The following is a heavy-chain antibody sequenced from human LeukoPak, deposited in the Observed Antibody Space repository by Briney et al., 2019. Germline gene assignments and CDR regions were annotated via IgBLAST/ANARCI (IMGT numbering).Heavy chain of an antibody. V-gene: IGHV3-23*01. CDR1: GFTFISYA. Sequence: GSLRLSCAASGFTFISYAMSWVRQAPGKGLEWVSAISGSGGSTYYADSVKGRFTISRDNSKNTLYLQMNSLRAEDTALYYCAKDITYGDFGELDYWGQGTLVTVSS. D-gene: IGHD4-17*01. CDR3: AKDITYGDFGELDY. CDR2: ISGSGGST. J-gene: IGHJ4*02.